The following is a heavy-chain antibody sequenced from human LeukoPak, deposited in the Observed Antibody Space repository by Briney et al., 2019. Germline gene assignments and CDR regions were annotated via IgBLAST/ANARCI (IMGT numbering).Heavy chain of an antibody. D-gene: IGHD1-26*01. Sequence: PGGSLRLSCAASGFTFSSYAMSWVRQAPGKGLEWVSAISGSGGSTYYADSVKGRFTISRDNSKNTLYLQMNSLRAEDTAVYYCAKDDGGVGATEVPRAPFDYWGQGTLVTVSS. CDR1: GFTFSSYA. V-gene: IGHV3-23*01. J-gene: IGHJ4*02. CDR2: ISGSGGST. CDR3: AKDDGGVGATEVPRAPFDY.